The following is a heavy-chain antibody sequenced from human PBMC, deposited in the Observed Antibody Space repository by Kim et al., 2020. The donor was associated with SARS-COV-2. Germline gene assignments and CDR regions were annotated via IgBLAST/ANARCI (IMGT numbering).Heavy chain of an antibody. J-gene: IGHJ6*02. V-gene: IGHV3-30*03. Sequence: NKTFIDSVKCRITIYRDNSTNTLFLQMNSLRPEDTAVYYWARGDAYYAMDGWGQGTTVTVSS. CDR2: NK. CDR3: ARGDAYYAMDG.